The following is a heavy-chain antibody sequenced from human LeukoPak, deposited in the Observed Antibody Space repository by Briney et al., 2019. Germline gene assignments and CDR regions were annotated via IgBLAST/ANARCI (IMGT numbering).Heavy chain of an antibody. Sequence: GGSLRLSCTASGFTFGDYAMNWVRQAPGKGMEWVGFIIPNLYDETGGYAASVKGRFTISRDDSKSIACLQMNSLKSEDTAVYYCARWGNFVGNSVDAFDIWGQGTMVTVSS. J-gene: IGHJ3*02. D-gene: IGHD4-23*01. CDR1: GFTFGDYA. CDR2: IIPNLYDETG. CDR3: ARWGNFVGNSVDAFDI. V-gene: IGHV3-49*04.